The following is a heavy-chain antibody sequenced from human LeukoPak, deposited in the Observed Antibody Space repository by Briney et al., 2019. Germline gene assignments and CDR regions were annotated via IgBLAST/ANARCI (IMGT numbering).Heavy chain of an antibody. Sequence: GGSLRLSCAASGFTFDDYGMSWVRQAPGKGLEWVSGIKWDGGGTEYADSVKGRFIISRDNAKKSLHIQMKSLIAEDKALYYCARGATRYYYDSSGYYYSEYCQHWGEGTLFTVSS. CDR1: GFTFDDYG. V-gene: IGHV3-20*04. CDR2: IKWDGGGT. D-gene: IGHD3-22*01. CDR3: ARGATRYYYDSSGYYYSEYCQH. J-gene: IGHJ1*01.